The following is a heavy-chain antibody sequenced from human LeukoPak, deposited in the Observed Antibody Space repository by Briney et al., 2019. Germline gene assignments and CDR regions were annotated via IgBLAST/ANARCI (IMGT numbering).Heavy chain of an antibody. CDR3: ARAATYGSGTGFDY. CDR1: GFTFSNYA. V-gene: IGHV3-23*01. Sequence: PGGSLRLSCAASGFTFSNYAMSWVRQAPGKGLEWVSAISGSDGSTYYADSVKGRFTISRDNSKNTLYLQVNSLRAEDTAVYYCARAATYGSGTGFDYWGQGTLVTVSS. D-gene: IGHD3-10*01. J-gene: IGHJ4*02. CDR2: ISGSDGST.